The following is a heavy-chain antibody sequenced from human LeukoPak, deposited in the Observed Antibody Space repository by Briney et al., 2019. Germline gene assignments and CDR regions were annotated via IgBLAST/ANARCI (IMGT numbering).Heavy chain of an antibody. V-gene: IGHV5-51*01. CDR1: GYSFTSYW. Sequence: GESLEISCKGSGYSFTSYWIGWVRQRPGKGLELMGIIYPGDSDTRYSPSFQGQVTISADKSISTAYLQWISLKASDTAKYYCARQGSGSPRAPFDYWGQGTLVTVSS. J-gene: IGHJ4*02. D-gene: IGHD1-26*01. CDR2: IYPGDSDT. CDR3: ARQGSGSPRAPFDY.